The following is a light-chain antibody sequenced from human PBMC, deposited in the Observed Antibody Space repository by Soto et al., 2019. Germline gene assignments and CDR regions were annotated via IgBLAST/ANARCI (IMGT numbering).Light chain of an antibody. V-gene: IGKV2-30*02. CDR3: MQATDWPYT. Sequence: VVMPQSPLSLPVTLGQPASISCGSSQSLVHTDGNTDLNWFRLRPGQSARRLIYKVSNRDSGVPDKFGGGGSGTGFTPQIRRVAAEDVVVYDCMQATDWPYTVGQGTKLEI. CDR2: KVS. J-gene: IGKJ2*01. CDR1: QSLVHTDGNTD.